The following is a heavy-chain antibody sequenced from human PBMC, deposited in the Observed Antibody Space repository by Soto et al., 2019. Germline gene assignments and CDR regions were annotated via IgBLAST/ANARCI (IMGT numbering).Heavy chain of an antibody. CDR3: AKTGPYCGGDCSRYFYGMDG. CDR1: GFAFRTYA. J-gene: IGHJ6*02. V-gene: IGHV3-23*01. Sequence: GGSLRVSCAASGFAFRTYAVAWVREAPGKGLEWVSGIWGSGDRTFYADSGKGRFTISRDNSRNTLYLQMYSLTAEDTALYYCAKTGPYCGGDCSRYFYGMDGWGQGTTVPVSS. D-gene: IGHD2-21*02. CDR2: IWGSGDRT.